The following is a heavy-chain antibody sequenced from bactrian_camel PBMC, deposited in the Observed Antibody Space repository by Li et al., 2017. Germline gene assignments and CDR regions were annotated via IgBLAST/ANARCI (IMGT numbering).Heavy chain of an antibody. CDR3: MRRRRTWDSEVVRGFPVSGY. V-gene: IGHV3S35*01. CDR1: GYTDITGSDYYC. Sequence: VQLVESGGGSVQAGGSLRLSCAVSGYTDITGSDYYCMGWVRQAPGEGLEWVSTIKDGGGTTEYADSVKGRFTISRDTAKNTVYLQMDRLKSEDTAVYYCMRRRRTWDSEVVRGFPVSGYRGQGTQVTVS. CDR2: IKDGGGTT. J-gene: IGHJ4*01. D-gene: IGHD2*01.